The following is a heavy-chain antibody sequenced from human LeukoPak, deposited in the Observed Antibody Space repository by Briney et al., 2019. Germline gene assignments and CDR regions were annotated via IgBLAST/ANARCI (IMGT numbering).Heavy chain of an antibody. CDR2: ISSSSSYI. Sequence: PGGSLRLSCAASGFTFSSYSMNWVRQAPGKGLEWVSSISSSSSYIYYADSVEGRFTISRDNAKNSLYLQMNSLRAEDTAVYYCARDMVLRFLELGAFDIWGQGTMVTVSS. J-gene: IGHJ3*02. CDR3: ARDMVLRFLELGAFDI. D-gene: IGHD3-3*01. CDR1: GFTFSSYS. V-gene: IGHV3-21*01.